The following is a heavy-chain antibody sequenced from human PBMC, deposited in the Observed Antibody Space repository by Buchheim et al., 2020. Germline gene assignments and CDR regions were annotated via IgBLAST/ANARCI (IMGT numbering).Heavy chain of an antibody. CDR3: ARVEGRDGYNRFTLAY. D-gene: IGHD5-24*01. CDR2: ISSSSTI. Sequence: EVQLVESGGGLVQPGGSLRLSCAASGFTFSSYSMNWVRQAPGKGLEWVSYISSSSTIYYADSVKGRFTISRDNAKNTLYLQMNSLRAEDTAVYYCARVEGRDGYNRFTLAYWGQGTL. J-gene: IGHJ4*02. CDR1: GFTFSSYS. V-gene: IGHV3-48*04.